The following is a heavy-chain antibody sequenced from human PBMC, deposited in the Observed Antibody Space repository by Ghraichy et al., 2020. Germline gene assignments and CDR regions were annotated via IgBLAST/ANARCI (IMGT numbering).Heavy chain of an antibody. D-gene: IGHD4-11*01. V-gene: IGHV4-39*01. J-gene: IGHJ4*02. CDR2: IYYSGST. CDR3: ATRVFYSNYVQF. CDR1: GGSISSSSYY. Sequence: SESLSLTCTVSGGSISSSSYYWGWIRQPPGKGLEWIGSIYYSGSTYYNPSLKSRVTISVDTSKNQFSLKLSSVTAADTAVYYCATRVFYSNYVQFWGQGTLVTVSS.